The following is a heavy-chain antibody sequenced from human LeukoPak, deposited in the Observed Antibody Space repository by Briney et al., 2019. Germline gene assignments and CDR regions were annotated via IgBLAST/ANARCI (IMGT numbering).Heavy chain of an antibody. CDR2: IYYSGST. D-gene: IGHD3-22*01. J-gene: IGHJ5*02. CDR3: ARSPGITYYYDSAAPHSFDP. V-gene: IGHV4-39*07. Sequence: PSETLSLTCTVSGGSISSSSYYWGWIRQPPGKGLEWIGSIYYSGSTYYNPSLKSRVTISIDTSKNHFSLKLSSVTATDTAIYYCARSPGITYYYDSAAPHSFDPWGQGTLLTVSS. CDR1: GGSISSSSYY.